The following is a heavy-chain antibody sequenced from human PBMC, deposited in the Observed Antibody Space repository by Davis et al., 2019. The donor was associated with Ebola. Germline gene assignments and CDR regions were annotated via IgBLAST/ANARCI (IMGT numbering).Heavy chain of an antibody. CDR1: GGSVSTKNFY. CDR3: AGSLRSYDHWFDP. Sequence: SETLSLTCTVSGGSVSTKNFYWSWIRQPPGKRLEWIGYISYSGSTNYNPSLKSRVTISVDTSKNHFSLKLTSVTAADTAVYYCAGSLRSYDHWFDPWGQGTLVTVSS. D-gene: IGHD5-18*01. CDR2: ISYSGST. V-gene: IGHV4-61*03. J-gene: IGHJ5*02.